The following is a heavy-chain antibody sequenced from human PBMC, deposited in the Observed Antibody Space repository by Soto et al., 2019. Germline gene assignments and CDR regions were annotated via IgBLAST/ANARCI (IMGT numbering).Heavy chain of an antibody. CDR2: ISGSGGST. Sequence: GGSLRLSCAASGFTFSSYAMSWVRQAPGKGLEWVSAISGSGGSTYYADSVKGRFTISRDNSKNTLYLQMNSLRAEDTAVYYCAKVPFPIVVVPAAMGYFDYWGQGTLVTVSS. CDR3: AKVPFPIVVVPAAMGYFDY. D-gene: IGHD2-2*01. CDR1: GFTFSSYA. J-gene: IGHJ4*02. V-gene: IGHV3-23*01.